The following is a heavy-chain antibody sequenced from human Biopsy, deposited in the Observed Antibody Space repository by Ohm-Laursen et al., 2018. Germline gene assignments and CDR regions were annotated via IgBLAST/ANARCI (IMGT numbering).Heavy chain of an antibody. D-gene: IGHD5-24*01. CDR3: ARGPSGVATIG. Sequence: SLRLSCAASGFTFSDYYMSWIRQAPGKRLKWVSYISSRTNTIYYADSVKGRFTISRDNAKNTLYLQMNSLRVEDTAVYYCARGPSGVATIGRGQGTLVTVSS. V-gene: IGHV3-11*04. CDR1: GFTFSDYY. CDR2: ISSRTNTI. J-gene: IGHJ4*02.